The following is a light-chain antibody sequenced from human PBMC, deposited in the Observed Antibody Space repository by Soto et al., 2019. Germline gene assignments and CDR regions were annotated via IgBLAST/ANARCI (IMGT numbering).Light chain of an antibody. J-gene: IGKJ4*01. V-gene: IGKV3D-20*01. CDR1: QSVSSLY. CDR3: QQLGTSLT. Sequence: EIVLTQSPATLSLSPGERATLSCGASQSVSSLYLAWYQQKPGLAPRLLMYDVSKRFTGTPDRFSGSGSGTDFTLTITRLEPEDSAVYYCQQLGTSLTCGGGTKVDIK. CDR2: DVS.